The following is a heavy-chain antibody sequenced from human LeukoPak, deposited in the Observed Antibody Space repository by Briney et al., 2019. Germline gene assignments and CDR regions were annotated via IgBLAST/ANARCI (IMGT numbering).Heavy chain of an antibody. Sequence: GGSLRLSCAASGFTVSSNYMSWVRQAPGKGLEWVSVIHTGGTTYYSDSVKGRFTISRDNSKNTLYFQMNGLRTEDTAVYFCARGTPSYSSSQNYFDYWGQGTLVTVSS. D-gene: IGHD6-6*01. J-gene: IGHJ4*02. CDR3: ARGTPSYSSSQNYFDY. V-gene: IGHV3-66*02. CDR2: IHTGGTT. CDR1: GFTVSSNY.